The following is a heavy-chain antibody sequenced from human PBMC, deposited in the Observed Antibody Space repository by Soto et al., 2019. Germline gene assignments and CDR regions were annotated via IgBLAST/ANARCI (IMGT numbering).Heavy chain of an antibody. V-gene: IGHV6-1*01. Sequence: SQXLSVTCVTSADGISSNSAAWNWHRQSPSRGLEWLGRTYYRSRWYNEYAGSGRSRISVNADTSKNLFSLHLNSVTPEYTAVYYCAGARSHEWYYMDVWDKGTTVTSP. CDR1: ADGISSNSAA. CDR2: TYYRSRWYN. CDR3: AGARSHEWYYMDV. J-gene: IGHJ6*03. D-gene: IGHD3-3*01.